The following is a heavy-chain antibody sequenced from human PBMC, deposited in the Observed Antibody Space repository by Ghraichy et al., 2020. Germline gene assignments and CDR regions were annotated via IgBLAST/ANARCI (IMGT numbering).Heavy chain of an antibody. CDR1: GGSISSSSYY. Sequence: SETLSLTCTVSGGSISSSSYYWGWIRQPPGKGLEWIGSIYYSGSTYYNPSLKSRVTISVDTSKNQFSLKLSSVTAADTAVYYCASRPHGSGITWGRGTLVTVSS. J-gene: IGHJ2*01. CDR2: IYYSGST. CDR3: ASRPHGSGIT. D-gene: IGHD3-10*01. V-gene: IGHV4-39*01.